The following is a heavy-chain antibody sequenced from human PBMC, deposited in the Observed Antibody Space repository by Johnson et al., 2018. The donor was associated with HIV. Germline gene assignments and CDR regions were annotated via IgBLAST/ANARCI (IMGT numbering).Heavy chain of an antibody. J-gene: IGHJ3*02. CDR2: MWYDGSNK. CDR1: GFTFSTYG. D-gene: IGHD4-11*01. CDR3: ARSVHDYSDYLWGRDAFDI. V-gene: IGHV3-33*01. Sequence: VQLVESGGGVVQPGRSLRLSCAASGFTFSTYGMHWVRQAPGKGLEWVAVMWYDGSNKYYADSVQCRFTISRDNSKNTLYLQMNNLRLGDTAVYYCARSVHDYSDYLWGRDAFDIWGQGTMVIVSS.